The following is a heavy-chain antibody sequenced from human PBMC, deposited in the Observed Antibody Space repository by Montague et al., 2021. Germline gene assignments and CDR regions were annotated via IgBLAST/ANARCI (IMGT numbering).Heavy chain of an antibody. CDR3: AREPVTAAGAVDY. J-gene: IGHJ4*02. V-gene: IGHV4-4*07. Sequence: SETLSLTCSLSGGSISGHYWNWIRQPAGKGLEFIGRIYVSGSTVNNPSLQGRVTMSVDTSKNQFSLNLTSVTAADTAVYYCAREPVTAAGAVDYWGPGTLVIVSS. CDR2: IYVSGST. D-gene: IGHD6-13*01. CDR1: GGSISGHY.